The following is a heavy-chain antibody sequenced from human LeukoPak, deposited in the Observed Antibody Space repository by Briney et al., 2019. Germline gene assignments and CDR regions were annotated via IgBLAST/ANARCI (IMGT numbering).Heavy chain of an antibody. D-gene: IGHD3-22*01. CDR1: GYTFTSYA. CDR2: IIPIFGTA. Sequence: GASVKVSCKASGYTFTSYAISWARQAPGQGLEWMGGIIPIFGTANYAQKFQGRVTITTDESTSTAYMELSSLRSEDTAVYYCARESGVGGYYDSSGSYFDYWGQGTLVTVSS. CDR3: ARESGVGGYYDSSGSYFDY. V-gene: IGHV1-69*05. J-gene: IGHJ4*02.